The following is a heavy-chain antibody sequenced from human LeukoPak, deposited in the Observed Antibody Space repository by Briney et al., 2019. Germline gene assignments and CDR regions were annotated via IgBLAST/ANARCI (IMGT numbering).Heavy chain of an antibody. CDR2: ISGSDDGT. V-gene: IGHV3-23*01. J-gene: IGHJ4*02. D-gene: IGHD2-15*01. CDR1: GFTLSTYA. Sequence: AGGPLRLSCAASGFTLSTYAMSWVRQIPGEGREWGSAISGSDDGTYYADSVKGRFTISSDNSRNTLYLQMNTLSAEDTAVYFCAKSPVPSCRGSFCYLFDYWGQGNLVTVSS. CDR3: AKSPVPSCRGSFCYLFDY.